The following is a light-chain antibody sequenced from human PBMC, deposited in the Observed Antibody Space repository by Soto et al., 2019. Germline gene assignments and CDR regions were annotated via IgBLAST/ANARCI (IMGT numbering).Light chain of an antibody. CDR3: QQYDNLPLT. CDR2: DAS. J-gene: IGKJ4*01. CDR1: QDISSY. Sequence: IQLTQSPSSLSASVGDRVTITCQASQDISSYLNWYQQKSGKAPKLLVYDASDLQRGVPSRFSGSGSGPDFTFTISSLQPEDIATYYCQQYDNLPLTFGGGTKVDI. V-gene: IGKV1-33*01.